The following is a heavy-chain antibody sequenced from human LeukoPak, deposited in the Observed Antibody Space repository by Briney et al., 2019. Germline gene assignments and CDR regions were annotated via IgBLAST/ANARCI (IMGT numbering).Heavy chain of an antibody. Sequence: GGSLRLSCAASGFTFSSFTMSWVRRAPGKGLEWVSAISGSGGSTYYADSVKGRFTISRDNSKNTLYLQMNSLRAEDTAVYYCASQGDMGEYFDYWGQGTLVTVSS. D-gene: IGHD3-16*01. CDR2: ISGSGGST. CDR1: GFTFSSFT. CDR3: ASQGDMGEYFDY. J-gene: IGHJ4*02. V-gene: IGHV3-23*01.